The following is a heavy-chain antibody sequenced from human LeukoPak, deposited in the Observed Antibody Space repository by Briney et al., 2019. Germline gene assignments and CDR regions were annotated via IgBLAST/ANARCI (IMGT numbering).Heavy chain of an antibody. D-gene: IGHD3-22*01. V-gene: IGHV4-31*03. CDR3: ARAEVATYYYDSSGLTGEFDY. Sequence: SETLSLTCTVSGGSISSGGYYWSWIRQYSGKGLEWIGYIYYSGSTYYNPSLKSRVTISVDTSKNQFSLKLSSVTAADTAVYYCARAEVATYYYDSSGLTGEFDYWGQGTLVTVSS. J-gene: IGHJ4*02. CDR1: GGSISSGGYY. CDR2: IYYSGST.